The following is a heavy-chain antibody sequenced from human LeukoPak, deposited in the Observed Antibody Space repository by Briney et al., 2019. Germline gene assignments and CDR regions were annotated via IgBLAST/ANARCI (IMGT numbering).Heavy chain of an antibody. V-gene: IGHV3-23*01. CDR1: GFTFSSYA. CDR3: AKVTTVTTEDY. CDR2: ILASGEST. Sequence: PGGSLRLSCEASGFTFSSYAMSWVRQAPGKGLEWVSSILASGESTYYADSVKGRFTISRDNSKNTLYLQMNSLRAEDTAVFYCAKVTTVTTEDYWGQGTLVTVSS. J-gene: IGHJ4*02. D-gene: IGHD4-17*01.